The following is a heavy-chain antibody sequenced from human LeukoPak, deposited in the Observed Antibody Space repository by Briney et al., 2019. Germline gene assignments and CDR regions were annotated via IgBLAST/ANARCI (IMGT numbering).Heavy chain of an antibody. CDR3: VGEHKY. V-gene: IGHV3-53*01. J-gene: IGHJ4*02. Sequence: HPGGSLRLSCAASGLSFSSTYMTWVRQAPGKGLEWVSVIYSGGGTNYSDSLKGRFSISRDNSKNTLYLQMNSLRAEDTAVYYCVGEHKYWGQGTLVTVSS. D-gene: IGHD2-21*01. CDR1: GLSFSSTY. CDR2: IYSGGGT.